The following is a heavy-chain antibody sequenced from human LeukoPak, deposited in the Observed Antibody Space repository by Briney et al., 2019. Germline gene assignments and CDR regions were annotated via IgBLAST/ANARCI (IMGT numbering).Heavy chain of an antibody. D-gene: IGHD2-2*01. J-gene: IGHJ4*02. CDR3: VREACTSTTCYPGY. Sequence: GGSLRLSCAASGFNFSSYQMNWVRQAPGKRLEWVSFISSTGTTTYYADSVKGRFTISRDNAKKALYVQMNSLRVEDTAVYYCVREACTSTTCYPGYWGQGTLVTVSS. CDR1: GFNFSSYQ. CDR2: ISSTGTTT. V-gene: IGHV3-48*03.